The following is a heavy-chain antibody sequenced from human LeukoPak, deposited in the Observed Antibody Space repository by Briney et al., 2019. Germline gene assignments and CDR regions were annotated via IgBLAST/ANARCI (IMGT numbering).Heavy chain of an antibody. CDR3: AREMADSSGYGY. CDR1: GFIFTGYC. CDR2: IKQDGSGK. D-gene: IGHD3-22*01. Sequence: GGSLRLSCAASGFIFTGYCMSWVRQAPGQGLEWVAKIKQDGSGKYYADSVKGRFTISRDYAKNSLYLQMNSLRAEDTAVYYCAREMADSSGYGYWGQGTLVTVSS. V-gene: IGHV3-7*01. J-gene: IGHJ4*02.